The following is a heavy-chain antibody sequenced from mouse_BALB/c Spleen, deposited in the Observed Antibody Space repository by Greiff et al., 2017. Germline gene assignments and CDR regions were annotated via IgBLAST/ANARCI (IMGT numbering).Heavy chain of an antibody. CDR1: GYTFTSYW. CDR2: INPSNGRT. CDR3: TRSGYESYFDY. J-gene: IGHJ2*01. D-gene: IGHD2-2*01. V-gene: IGHV1S81*02. Sequence: VQLQQPGAELVKPGASVKLSCKASGYTFTSYWMHWVKQRPGQGLEWIGEINPSNGRTNYNEKFKSKATLTVDKSSSTAYMQLSSLTSEDSAVYYCTRSGYESYFDYWGQGTTLTVSS.